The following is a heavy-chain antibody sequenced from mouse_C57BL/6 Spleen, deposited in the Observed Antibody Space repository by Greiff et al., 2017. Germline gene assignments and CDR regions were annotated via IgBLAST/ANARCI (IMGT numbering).Heavy chain of an antibody. V-gene: IGHV1-69*01. CDR2: IDPSDSYT. D-gene: IGHD2-4*01. Sequence: QVQLQQPGAELVMPGASVKLSCKASGYTFTSYWMHWVKQRPGQGLEWIGEIDPSDSYTNYNQKFKGKSTLTVDKSSSTAYMQLSSLTSEDSAVYYCARGRGLRREFYDYWGQGTTLTVSS. CDR3: ARGRGLRREFYDY. CDR1: GYTFTSYW. J-gene: IGHJ2*01.